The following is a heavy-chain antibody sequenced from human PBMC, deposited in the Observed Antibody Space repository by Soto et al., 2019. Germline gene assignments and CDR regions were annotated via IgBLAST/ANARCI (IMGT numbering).Heavy chain of an antibody. CDR2: IYYSGST. CDR1: GGSISSSSYY. V-gene: IGHV4-39*07. D-gene: IGHD6-6*01. CDR3: ARIPLYSSSYYFDY. J-gene: IGHJ4*02. Sequence: SETLSLTCTVSGGSISSSSYYWGWIRQPPGKGLEWIGSIYYSGSTYYNPSLKSRVTISVDTSKNQFSLKLSSVTAADTAVYYCARIPLYSSSYYFDYWGQGTLVTVSS.